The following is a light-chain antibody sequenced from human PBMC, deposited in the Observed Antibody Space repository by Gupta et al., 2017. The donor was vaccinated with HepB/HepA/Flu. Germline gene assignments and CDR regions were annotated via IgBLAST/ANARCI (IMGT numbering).Light chain of an antibody. Sequence: DIQMTHSPSTLSASVGDRVTITCRASQSISDWLAWYQQKPGKAPKLLIYKASSLESGVPSRFSGSGSGTEFTLTISSLQPDDFATYYCHQYNSYSLTFGGGTKVDIK. CDR2: KAS. V-gene: IGKV1-5*03. J-gene: IGKJ4*01. CDR3: HQYNSYSLT. CDR1: QSISDW.